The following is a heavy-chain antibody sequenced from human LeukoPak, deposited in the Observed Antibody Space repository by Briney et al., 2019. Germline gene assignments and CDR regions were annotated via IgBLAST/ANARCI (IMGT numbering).Heavy chain of an antibody. V-gene: IGHV3-7*01. CDR2: IKEDGSER. D-gene: IGHD6-19*01. CDR3: VRGSGFLLDY. Sequence: PGGSLRLSCAASEFTFSNHWMSWVRQTPGKGLEWVAKIKEDGSERYYVDSVKGRFTISRDDANYSVYLQLNTLRVEDTAVYHCVRGSGFLLDYWGQGTLVTVSS. J-gene: IGHJ4*02. CDR1: EFTFSNHW.